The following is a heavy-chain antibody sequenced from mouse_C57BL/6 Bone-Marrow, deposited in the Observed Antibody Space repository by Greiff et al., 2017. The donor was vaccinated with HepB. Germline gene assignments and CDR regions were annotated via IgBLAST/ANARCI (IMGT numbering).Heavy chain of an antibody. CDR1: GFTFSDYG. D-gene: IGHD2-3*01. CDR3: ARPGWLLRIDY. Sequence: EVKVVESGGGLVKPGGSLKLSCAASGFTFSDYGMHWVRQAPEKGLEWVAYISSGSSTIYYAETVKGRFTISIDNAKNTLFLQMTSLRSEDTAMYYCARPGWLLRIDYWGQGTTLTVSS. J-gene: IGHJ2*01. CDR2: ISSGSSTI. V-gene: IGHV5-17*01.